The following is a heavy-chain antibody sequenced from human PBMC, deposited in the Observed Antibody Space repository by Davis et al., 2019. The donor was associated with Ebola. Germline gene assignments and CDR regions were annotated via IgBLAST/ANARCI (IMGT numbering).Heavy chain of an antibody. CDR1: GGSFSGYY. CDR3: ARDRAFDI. CDR2: IYYSGST. J-gene: IGHJ3*02. V-gene: IGHV4-31*11. Sequence: SETLSLTCAVYGGSFSGYYWSWIRQHPGKGLEWIGYIYYSGSTYYNPSLKSRVTISVDTSKNQFSLKLSSVTAADTAVYYCARDRAFDIWGQGTMVTVSS.